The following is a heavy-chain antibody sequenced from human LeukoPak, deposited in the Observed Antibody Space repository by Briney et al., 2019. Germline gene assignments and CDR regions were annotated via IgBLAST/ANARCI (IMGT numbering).Heavy chain of an antibody. Sequence: PSETLSLTCTVSGYSISSGYYWGWIRQSPGKGLEWIGSIYHSGSTYYNPSLKSRVTISVDTSKNQFSLKLSSVTAADTAVYYCARIAQDTAMVVYYYYYMDVWGKGTTVTVSS. CDR1: GYSISSGYY. CDR3: ARIAQDTAMVVYYYYYMDV. CDR2: IYHSGST. D-gene: IGHD5-18*01. J-gene: IGHJ6*03. V-gene: IGHV4-38-2*02.